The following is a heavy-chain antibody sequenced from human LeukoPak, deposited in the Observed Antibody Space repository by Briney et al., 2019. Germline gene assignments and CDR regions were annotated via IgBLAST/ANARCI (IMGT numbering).Heavy chain of an antibody. D-gene: IGHD4-23*01. V-gene: IGHV3-49*04. CDR1: GFTFGDYS. J-gene: IGHJ4*02. Sequence: PGGSLRLSCTASGFTFGDYSMSWVRQAPGKGLEWVGFIRSKAYGATTEYAASVKGRFTISRDDSKSIAYLQMNSLKTEDTAVYYCTRAPYGGNSLATYWGQGTLVTVSS. CDR2: IRSKAYGATT. CDR3: TRAPYGGNSLATY.